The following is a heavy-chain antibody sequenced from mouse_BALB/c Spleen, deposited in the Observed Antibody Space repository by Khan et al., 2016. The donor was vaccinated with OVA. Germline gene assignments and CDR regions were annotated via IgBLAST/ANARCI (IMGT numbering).Heavy chain of an antibody. CDR1: GYSITSGYG. Sequence: VQLKESGPGLVKPSQSLSLTCTVTGYSITSGYGWNWNRQFPGNKLEWMGHISYSGHTNYNPSLNSRISITRDTSKNQFVRQLNTVTTEDTATYYCARTAKIKYWGQGTTLTVSS. D-gene: IGHD1-2*01. CDR2: ISYSGHT. CDR3: ARTAKIKY. J-gene: IGHJ2*01. V-gene: IGHV3-2*02.